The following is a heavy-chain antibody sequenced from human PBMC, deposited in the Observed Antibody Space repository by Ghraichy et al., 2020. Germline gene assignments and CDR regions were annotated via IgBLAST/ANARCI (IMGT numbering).Heavy chain of an antibody. V-gene: IGHV3-21*01. D-gene: IGHD6-19*01. CDR1: GFTFRSYN. CDR2: ISTGSDYI. J-gene: IGHJ4*02. Sequence: GGSLRLSCAASGFTFRSYNMNWVRQAPGKGLEWVSFISTGSDYIYYADSMKGRFTISRDNTKNSLYLQMNSVRVEDTAVYYCARERGVAVAGTDYWGQGTLVTVSS. CDR3: ARERGVAVAGTDY.